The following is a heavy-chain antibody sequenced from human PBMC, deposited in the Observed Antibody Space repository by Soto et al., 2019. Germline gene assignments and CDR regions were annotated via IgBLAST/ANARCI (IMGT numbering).Heavy chain of an antibody. CDR3: ARDRYFDWSMSPNWFDP. D-gene: IGHD3-9*01. J-gene: IGHJ5*02. CDR1: GFTFSSYA. Sequence: PGGSLRLSCAASGFTFSSYAMHWVRQAPGKGLEWVAVISYDGSNKYYADSVKGRFTISRDNSKNTLYPQMNSLRAEDTAVYYCARDRYFDWSMSPNWFDPWGQGTLVTVSS. CDR2: ISYDGSNK. V-gene: IGHV3-30-3*01.